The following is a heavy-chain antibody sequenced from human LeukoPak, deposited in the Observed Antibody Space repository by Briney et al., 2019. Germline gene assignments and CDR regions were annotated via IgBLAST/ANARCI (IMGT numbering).Heavy chain of an antibody. D-gene: IGHD2-15*01. J-gene: IGHJ4*02. Sequence: SETLSLTGAAYGGSFSGYHWTWLRQPPGKGLEWIGEINHSGSTNYNPSLKGRVTISVDTSKNQFSLKLSSVTAADTAVYYCATGYCSGGSCYFDYWGQGTLVTVSS. CDR2: INHSGST. V-gene: IGHV4-34*01. CDR1: GGSFSGYH. CDR3: ATGYCSGGSCYFDY.